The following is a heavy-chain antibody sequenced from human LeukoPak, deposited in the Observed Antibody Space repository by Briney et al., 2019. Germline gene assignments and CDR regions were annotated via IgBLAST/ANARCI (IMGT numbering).Heavy chain of an antibody. V-gene: IGHV3-53*01. CDR1: GFTVSSNY. CDR3: ARAPSYGDYPYYFDY. J-gene: IGHJ4*02. CDR2: IYSGGST. D-gene: IGHD4-17*01. Sequence: PGGSLRLSCEASGFTVSSNYMSWVRQAPGKGLEWDSVIYSGGSTYYADSVKGRFTISRDNSKNTLYLQMNSLRAEDTAVYYCARAPSYGDYPYYFDYWGQGTLVTVSS.